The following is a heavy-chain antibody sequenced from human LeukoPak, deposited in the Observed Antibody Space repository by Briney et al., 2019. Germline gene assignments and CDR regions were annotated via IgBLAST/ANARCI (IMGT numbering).Heavy chain of an antibody. D-gene: IGHD1-14*01. J-gene: IGHJ4*02. Sequence: GGSLRLSCAASGFTFSKFPMGWVRQAPGRGLEWVSAISASGDVTFYADSLRGRFTISRDNSNNTLYLQLNNVRTEDTATYFCAKEQYPGYFDFWGQGTLVTVS. V-gene: IGHV3-23*01. CDR3: AKEQYPGYFDF. CDR2: ISASGDVT. CDR1: GFTFSKFP.